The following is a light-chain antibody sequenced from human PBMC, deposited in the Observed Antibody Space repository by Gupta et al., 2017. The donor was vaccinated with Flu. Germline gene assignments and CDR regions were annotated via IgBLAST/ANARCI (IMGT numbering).Light chain of an antibody. CDR3: QQYNKWPRT. V-gene: IGKV3-15*01. Sequence: EIEMTQSPATLSVSPGERATLSCRASQSLSSNLAWYQQQPGQAPRLLIYGASTRATGIPARFSGSGSGTEFTLTISSLQSEDFAVYYCQQYNKWPRTFGPGTKVDIK. J-gene: IGKJ3*01. CDR2: GAS. CDR1: QSLSSN.